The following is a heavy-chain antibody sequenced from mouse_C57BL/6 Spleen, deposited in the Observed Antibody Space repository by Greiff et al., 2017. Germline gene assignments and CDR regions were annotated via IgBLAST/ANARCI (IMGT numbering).Heavy chain of an antibody. Sequence: VQRVESGAELMKPGASVKLSCKATGYTFTGYWIEWVKQRPGHGLEWIGEILPGIGSTNYNEKFKGKATFTADTSSNTAYMQLSSLTTEDSAIYYCAIRHFDYWGQGTTLTVSS. D-gene: IGHD2-12*01. CDR1: GYTFTGYW. CDR2: ILPGIGST. J-gene: IGHJ2*01. CDR3: AIRHFDY. V-gene: IGHV1-9*01.